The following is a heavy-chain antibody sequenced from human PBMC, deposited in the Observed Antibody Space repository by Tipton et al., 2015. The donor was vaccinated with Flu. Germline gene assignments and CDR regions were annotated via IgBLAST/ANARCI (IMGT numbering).Heavy chain of an antibody. D-gene: IGHD3-22*01. Sequence: TLSLTCTVSGGSISSYYWSWIRQPAGKGLEWIGRIYTSGSTNYNPSLKSRVTMSVDTSKNQFSLKLSSVTAADTAVYYCARVRAIYYDSSGLSPGYFDYWGQGTLVTVSS. CDR1: GGSISSYY. CDR2: IYTSGST. J-gene: IGHJ4*02. CDR3: ARVRAIYYDSSGLSPGYFDY. V-gene: IGHV4-4*07.